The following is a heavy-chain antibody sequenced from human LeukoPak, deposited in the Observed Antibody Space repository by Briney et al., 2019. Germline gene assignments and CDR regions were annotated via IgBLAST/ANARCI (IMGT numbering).Heavy chain of an antibody. V-gene: IGHV3-48*01. Sequence: TGGSLRLSCVASGFSFSDYSMNWVRQSPGKGLEWISYITSRSAFTYFADSVKGRFTVSRDDAKKSVYLHLNSLRVDDTAVYYCARDLTSAYWSPGGYYYYMDVWGKGTAVTVSS. CDR3: ARDLTSAYWSPGGYYYYMDV. CDR2: ITSRSAFT. D-gene: IGHD3-16*01. CDR1: GFSFSDYS. J-gene: IGHJ6*03.